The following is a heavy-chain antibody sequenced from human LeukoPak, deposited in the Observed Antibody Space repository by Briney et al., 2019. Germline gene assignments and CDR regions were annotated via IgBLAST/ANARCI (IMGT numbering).Heavy chain of an antibody. J-gene: IGHJ5*02. CDR3: ARVVRGVVTSNWFDP. V-gene: IGHV4-59*01. Sequence: SETLSLTCTVSGDSLNTYYWTWVRQTPGKELEWIGFVASSGTSNYNPSLKSRVSISIDTSKNQFSLALTSVTPADTAVYYCARVVRGVVTSNWFDPWGQGTLVSVSS. CDR1: GDSLNTYY. CDR2: VASSGTS. D-gene: IGHD2-21*02.